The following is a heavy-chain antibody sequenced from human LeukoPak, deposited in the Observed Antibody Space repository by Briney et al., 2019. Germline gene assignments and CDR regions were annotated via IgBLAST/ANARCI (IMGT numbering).Heavy chain of an antibody. CDR1: GYTFTGYG. D-gene: IGHD6-13*01. Sequence: ASVKVSCKASGYTFTGYGISWVRQAPGQGLEWMGWISAYNGNTNYAQKLQGRVTMTTDTSTSTAYMELRSLRSDDTAVYYCARPLYSSSWYSRNYYGMDVCGQGTTVTVSS. V-gene: IGHV1-18*01. CDR3: ARPLYSSSWYSRNYYGMDV. CDR2: ISAYNGNT. J-gene: IGHJ6*02.